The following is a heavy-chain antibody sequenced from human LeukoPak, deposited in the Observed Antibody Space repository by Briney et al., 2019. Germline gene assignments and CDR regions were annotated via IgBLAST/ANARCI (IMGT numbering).Heavy chain of an antibody. V-gene: IGHV3-74*01. CDR1: GFTFRSAW. J-gene: IGHJ4*02. D-gene: IGHD5-18*01. CDR2: IRGDGGDA. Sequence: GGSLRLSCAASGFTFRSAWMHWVRQPPGKGLVWVSRIRGDGGDANYADFVEGRYTISRDNAKNSLYLQMNSLRAEDTAVYYCASLDVDTAMAGYYFDYWGQGTLVTVSS. CDR3: ASLDVDTAMAGYYFDY.